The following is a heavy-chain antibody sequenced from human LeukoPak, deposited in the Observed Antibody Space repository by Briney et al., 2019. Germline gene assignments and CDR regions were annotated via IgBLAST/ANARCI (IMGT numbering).Heavy chain of an antibody. CDR2: IYYSGDT. CDR3: AKDGQGLTYYFDY. V-gene: IGHV4-39*02. D-gene: IGHD3-16*01. CDR1: GGXTSSSRYY. Sequence: SETLSLTCTVSGGXTSSSRYYWGWIRQPPGRGLEWIGSIYYSGDTYHNPSLKSRVTISVATSKTQFSLKLSSVTAADTAVYYCAKDGQGLTYYFDYWGQGTLVTVSS. J-gene: IGHJ4*02.